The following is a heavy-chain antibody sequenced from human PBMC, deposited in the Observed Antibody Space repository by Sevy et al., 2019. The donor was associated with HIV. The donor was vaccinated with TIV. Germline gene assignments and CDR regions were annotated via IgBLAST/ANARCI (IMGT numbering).Heavy chain of an antibody. V-gene: IGHV3-15*01. CDR3: TSVGYSSSWYVVASAEYFQH. Sequence: GGSLRLSCAASGFTFSNAWMSWVRQAPGKGLEWVGRIKSKTDGGTTDYAAPVKGRFTISRDDSKNTLYLQMNSLKTEDTAVYYCTSVGYSSSWYVVASAEYFQHWGQGTLVTVSS. J-gene: IGHJ1*01. D-gene: IGHD6-13*01. CDR1: GFTFSNAW. CDR2: IKSKTDGGTT.